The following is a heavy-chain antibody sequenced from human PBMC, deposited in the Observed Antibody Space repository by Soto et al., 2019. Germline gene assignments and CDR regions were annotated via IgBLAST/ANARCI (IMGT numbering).Heavy chain of an antibody. CDR3: AKATRYCSSTSCYADFDY. CDR2: ISWNSGSI. Sequence: EVQLVESGGGLVQPGRSLRLSCAASGFTFDDYAMHWVRQAPGKGLEWVSGISWNSGSIGYADSVKGRFTISRDNAKNSLYLKMNSLRAEDTALYYCAKATRYCSSTSCYADFDYWGQGTLVTVSS. V-gene: IGHV3-9*01. CDR1: GFTFDDYA. D-gene: IGHD2-2*01. J-gene: IGHJ4*02.